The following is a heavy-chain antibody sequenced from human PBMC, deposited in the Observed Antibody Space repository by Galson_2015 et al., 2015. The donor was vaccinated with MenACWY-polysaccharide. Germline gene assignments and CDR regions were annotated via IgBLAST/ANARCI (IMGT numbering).Heavy chain of an antibody. Sequence: SLRLSCAASGFTFSSYSMNWVRQAPGKGLEWVSSISSSSSYIYYADSVKGRFTISRDNAKNSLYLQMNSLRAEDTAVYYCARDDRELRDYYYYGMDVWGQGTTVTVSS. D-gene: IGHD1-26*01. CDR1: GFTFSSYS. CDR3: ARDDRELRDYYYYGMDV. J-gene: IGHJ6*02. V-gene: IGHV3-21*01. CDR2: ISSSSSYI.